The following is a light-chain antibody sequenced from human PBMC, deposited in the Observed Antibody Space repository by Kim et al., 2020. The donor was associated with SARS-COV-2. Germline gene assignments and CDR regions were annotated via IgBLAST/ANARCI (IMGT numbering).Light chain of an antibody. J-gene: IGKJ1*01. V-gene: IGKV1-27*01. CDR3: QKYNSGPWT. Sequence: ASVGDRVTITCRASQDISNYLAWYQQKPGKVPKLLIYAASTLQSGVPSRFRGSGSGTDFTLTISSLQPEDVATYYCQKYNSGPWTFGQGTKVDIK. CDR2: AAS. CDR1: QDISNY.